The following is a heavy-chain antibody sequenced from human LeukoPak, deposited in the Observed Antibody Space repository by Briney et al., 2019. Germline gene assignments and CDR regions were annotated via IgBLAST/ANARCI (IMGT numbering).Heavy chain of an antibody. J-gene: IGHJ4*02. V-gene: IGHV4-4*07. CDR2: FYTSGST. CDR3: TRDKRGYSFDY. CDR1: GGSISSYY. Sequence: SETLSLTCTVSGGSISSYYWSWIRQPAGKGLEWIGRFYTSGSTNFNPSLKSRVTMSVDTSKNQFSLKLSSVTAADTAVYYCTRDKRGYSFDYWGLGTLVTVSS. D-gene: IGHD2-21*01.